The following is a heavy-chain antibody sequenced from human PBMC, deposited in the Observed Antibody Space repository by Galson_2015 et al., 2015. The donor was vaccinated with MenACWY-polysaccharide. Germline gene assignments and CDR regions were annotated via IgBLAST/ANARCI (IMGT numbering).Heavy chain of an antibody. J-gene: IGHJ5*02. CDR2: TYYRSNWSS. Sequence: CAISGDSVSSTTAAWNWISQSPSRGLEWLERTYYRSNWSSDYALSVRGRITINADTSKNQFSLQLNSVTPEDTAVYYCVRGGASASLLFAPWGQGTLVTVSS. V-gene: IGHV6-1*01. CDR3: VRGGASASLLFAP. CDR1: GDSVSSTTAA.